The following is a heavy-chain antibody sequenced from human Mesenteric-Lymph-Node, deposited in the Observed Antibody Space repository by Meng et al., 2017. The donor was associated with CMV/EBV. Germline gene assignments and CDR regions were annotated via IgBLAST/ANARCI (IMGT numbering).Heavy chain of an antibody. V-gene: IGHV1-46*01. D-gene: IGHD2-2*01. J-gene: IGHJ6*02. CDR3: ARDLVVSRYYYYGMDV. Sequence: ASVKVSCKASGYTFTSYYMHWVRQAPGQGLEWMGIINPSGGSTSYAQKFQGRVTMTRDTSISTAYMELSRLRSDDTAVYYCARDLVVSRYYYYGMDVWGQGTTVTVSS. CDR2: INPSGGST. CDR1: GYTFTSYY.